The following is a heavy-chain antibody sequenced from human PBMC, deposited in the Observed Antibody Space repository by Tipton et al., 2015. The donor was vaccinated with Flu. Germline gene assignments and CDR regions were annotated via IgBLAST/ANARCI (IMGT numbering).Heavy chain of an antibody. Sequence: TLSLTCTVSGGSISRYYWSWIRQPPGKGLEWIGYIYYSGSTNYNPSLKSRVTISVDTSKNQFSLKLSSVTAADTAVYYCAREKVGATSAFDIWGQGTMVTVSS. CDR2: IYYSGST. V-gene: IGHV4-59*01. CDR3: AREKVGATSAFDI. D-gene: IGHD1-26*01. J-gene: IGHJ3*02. CDR1: GGSISRYY.